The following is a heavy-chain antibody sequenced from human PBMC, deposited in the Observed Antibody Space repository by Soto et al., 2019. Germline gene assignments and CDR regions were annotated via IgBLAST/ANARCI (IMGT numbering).Heavy chain of an antibody. J-gene: IGHJ4*02. CDR3: ARDKGITVQKHYFDY. CDR1: GFTFSNYD. Sequence: SLRLSCAASGFTFSNYDIHWVRQAPGKGLEWVAIISYDGTNKYYADSVKGRFTISRDNSKNTLYLQMNSLRTEDTALYYCARDKGITVQKHYFDYWGQGTLVTAPQ. D-gene: IGHD6-19*01. CDR2: ISYDGTNK. V-gene: IGHV3-30*03.